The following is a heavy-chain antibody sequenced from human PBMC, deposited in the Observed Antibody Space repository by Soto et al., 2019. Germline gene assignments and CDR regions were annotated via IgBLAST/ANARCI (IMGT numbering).Heavy chain of an antibody. CDR3: ARGRGSTGYLGREHYFDY. D-gene: IGHD3-16*01. CDR2: IDIGGNT. CDR1: GFSVTNNY. Sequence: GGSLRLSCAASGFSVTNNYMNWVRQAPGKGLEWVSIIDIGGNTYYADSVKDRFTISRDDSKNTLYLQMDSLRPEDTAVYFCARGRGSTGYLGREHYFDYWGQGTLVTVSS. V-gene: IGHV3-66*01. J-gene: IGHJ4*02.